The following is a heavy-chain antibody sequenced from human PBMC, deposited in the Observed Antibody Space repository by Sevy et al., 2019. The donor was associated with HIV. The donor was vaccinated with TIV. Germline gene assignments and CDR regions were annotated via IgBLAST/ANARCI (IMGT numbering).Heavy chain of an antibody. Sequence: SETLSLTCTVSGGSITSLYWNWIRQPPGKGLEWIANIYYNGYINYNPSLKSRVTLSLDTSNNQFSLRRSSVTAADTAMYYCAGENAWGRGYSWGQGTLVTVSS. D-gene: IGHD1-26*01. CDR3: AGENAWGRGYS. J-gene: IGHJ4*02. CDR1: GGSITSLY. V-gene: IGHV4-59*08. CDR2: IYYNGYI.